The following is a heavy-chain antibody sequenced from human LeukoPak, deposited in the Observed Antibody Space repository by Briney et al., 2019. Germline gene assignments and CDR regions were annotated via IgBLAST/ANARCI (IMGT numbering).Heavy chain of an antibody. CDR1: GGSITTFY. CDR2: IYNSGST. V-gene: IGHV4-59*12. Sequence: SETLSLTCSVSGGSITTFYWSWIRQPPGKGLEWIGYIYNSGSTNYNPSLKSRVTISVDTSKNQFSLKLRSVTAAGTAVYYCARDHDSSGYYVGYWGQGTLVTVSS. D-gene: IGHD3-22*01. J-gene: IGHJ4*02. CDR3: ARDHDSSGYYVGY.